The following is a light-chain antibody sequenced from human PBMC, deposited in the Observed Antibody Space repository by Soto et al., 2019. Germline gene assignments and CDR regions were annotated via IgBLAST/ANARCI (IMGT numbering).Light chain of an antibody. V-gene: IGKV1-39*01. CDR1: QSISNH. CDR2: AAS. CDR3: QHSYSSPPT. J-gene: IGKJ1*01. Sequence: DIQMTQSPSSLSASVEYVVIITCRSSQSISNHLNWYQQKPGKAPKLLIFAASSLQSGVPSRFSGSRSGPDFTLTISSLQPEDFETYYCQHSYSSPPTFGQGTKVDIK.